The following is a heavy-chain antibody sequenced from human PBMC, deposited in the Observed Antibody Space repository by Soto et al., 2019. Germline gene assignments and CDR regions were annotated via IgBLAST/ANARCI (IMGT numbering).Heavy chain of an antibody. V-gene: IGHV3-74*01. CDR2: INTDGSST. CDR1: GFTFSSYW. J-gene: IGHJ4*02. D-gene: IGHD6-13*01. Sequence: EVQLVESGGGLVQPGGSLRLSCAASGFTFSSYWMHWVRQGPGKGLVWVSRINTDGSSTTYADSVKGRFTISRDNAKNTLYLQMNSLRAEDTAIYYCARVGAATGLGYWGQGTQVTVSS. CDR3: ARVGAATGLGY.